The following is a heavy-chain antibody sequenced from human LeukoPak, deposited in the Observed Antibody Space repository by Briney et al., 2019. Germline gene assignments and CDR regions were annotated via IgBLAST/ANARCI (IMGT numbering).Heavy chain of an antibody. V-gene: IGHV1-69*13. CDR3: ARAHHYYYMDV. Sequence: GASVQVSCKASGYNFNTYYIHWLRRAPGQGLEWMGGIIPIFGTANYAQKFQGRVTITADESTSTAYMELSSLRSEDTAVYYCARAHHYYYMDVWGKGTTVTISS. CDR1: GYNFNTYY. CDR2: IIPIFGTA. J-gene: IGHJ6*03.